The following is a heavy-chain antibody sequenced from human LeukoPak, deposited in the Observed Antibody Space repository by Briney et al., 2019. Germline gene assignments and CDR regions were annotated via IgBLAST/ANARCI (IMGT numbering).Heavy chain of an antibody. D-gene: IGHD6-19*01. J-gene: IGHJ4*02. CDR1: GFTFSSYG. CDR2: IRYDGSDK. CDR3: ARALSSTTGWYYFDH. Sequence: GGSLRLSCAASGFTFSSYGMHWVRQAPGKGLEWVAFIRYDGSDKYYADSVKGRFTISRDNSKNTLDLHMNSLRAEDTAVYYCARALSSTTGWYYFDHWGQGTLVTVSS. V-gene: IGHV3-30*02.